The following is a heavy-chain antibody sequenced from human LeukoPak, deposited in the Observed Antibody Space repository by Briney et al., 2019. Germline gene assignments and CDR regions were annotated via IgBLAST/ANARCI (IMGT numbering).Heavy chain of an antibody. CDR1: GFTLSNYW. Sequence: GGALRLSCAASGFTLSNYWMHWLRQAPAKGLLWVSLLNSDGRSTNYADSVKGRFTISRDSAKNTLYLQMNSLRADDTAVYYCARGGVVGGLDYWGQGTLVTVSS. V-gene: IGHV3-74*01. D-gene: IGHD3-3*01. J-gene: IGHJ4*02. CDR2: LNSDGRST. CDR3: ARGGVVGGLDY.